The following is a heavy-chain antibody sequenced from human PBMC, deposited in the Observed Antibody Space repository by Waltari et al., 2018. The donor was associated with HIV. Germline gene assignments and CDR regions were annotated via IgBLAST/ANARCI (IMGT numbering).Heavy chain of an antibody. CDR2: IYYIGST. CDR3: ARDNLGWDKLGGRDEYFDY. Sequence: QLQLQESGPGLVKPSETLSLTCTVSGGSISSSSYYWGWIRQPPGKGLEWIGSIYYIGSTYYNPSLKSRVTISVDTSKNQFSLKLSSVTAADTAVYYCARDNLGWDKLGGRDEYFDYWGQGTLVTVSS. J-gene: IGHJ4*02. CDR1: GGSISSSSYY. V-gene: IGHV4-39*07. D-gene: IGHD1-26*01.